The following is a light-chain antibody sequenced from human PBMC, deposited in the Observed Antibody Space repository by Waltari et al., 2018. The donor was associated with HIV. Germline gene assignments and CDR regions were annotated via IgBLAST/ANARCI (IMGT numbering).Light chain of an antibody. V-gene: IGKV1-12*01. CDR2: AAS. J-gene: IGKJ3*01. CDR3: QQGNSFPFT. CDR1: QNIIRW. Sequence: DIQMTQSPSSVSASVGDRVTITCRASQNIIRWLAWYQHKPGKAPKLLIYAASSLQGGVPSRFSGSGSGTDFSLTISSLQPEDSATYYCQQGNSFPFTFGPGTKVDIK.